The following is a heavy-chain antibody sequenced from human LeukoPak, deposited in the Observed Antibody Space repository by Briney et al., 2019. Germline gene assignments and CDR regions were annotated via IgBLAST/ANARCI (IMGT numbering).Heavy chain of an antibody. Sequence: GGSLRLSCAASGLNFKIYGMEWVRQAPGKGLEWVSFIWYDGSHKYYADSVRGRFSISRDNSKNTLYLQMNSLRAEDTAVYYCATYYGGNPEYLQHWGQGALVIVSS. V-gene: IGHV3-30*02. CDR1: GLNFKIYG. J-gene: IGHJ1*01. CDR3: ATYYGGNPEYLQH. CDR2: IWYDGSHK. D-gene: IGHD2-21*01.